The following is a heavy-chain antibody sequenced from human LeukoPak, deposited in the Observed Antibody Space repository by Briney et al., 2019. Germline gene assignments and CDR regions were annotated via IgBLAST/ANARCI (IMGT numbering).Heavy chain of an antibody. D-gene: IGHD2-2*01. CDR3: ARSGTSKYCSSTSCYRDFDY. CDR1: GGSISSSSYY. V-gene: IGHV4-39*07. CDR2: IYYSGST. J-gene: IGHJ4*02. Sequence: SETLSLTCTVSGGSISSSSYYWGWIRQPPGKGLEWIGSIYYSGSTNYNPSLKSRVTISVDTSKNQFSLKLSSVTAADTAVYYCARSGTSKYCSSTSCYRDFDYWGQGTLVTVSS.